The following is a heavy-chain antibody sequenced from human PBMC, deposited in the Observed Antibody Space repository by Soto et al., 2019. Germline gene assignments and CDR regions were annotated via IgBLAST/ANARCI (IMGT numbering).Heavy chain of an antibody. CDR3: ARSLVRNARFDY. CDR2: ISSSTTI. J-gene: IGHJ4*02. D-gene: IGHD1-1*01. CDR1: GFTFRSYG. V-gene: IGHV3-48*02. Sequence: EVQLVESGGGLVQPGGSLRLSCAASGFTFRSYGMNWVRQAPGKGLEWVSYISSSTTIYYADSVKGRFTISRDNAKNSLYLQMNSLRDEDTAVYYGARSLVRNARFDYWGQGTLVTVSS.